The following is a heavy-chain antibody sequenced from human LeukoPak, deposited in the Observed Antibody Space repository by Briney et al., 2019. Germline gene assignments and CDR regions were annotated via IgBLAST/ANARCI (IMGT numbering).Heavy chain of an antibody. J-gene: IGHJ4*02. CDR3: ARDGYYGSGSY. D-gene: IGHD3-10*01. V-gene: IGHV3-20*01. Sequence: GGSLRLSCAASGFTFDDYGLTWVRHAPGKGLEWVSGINWNGDSTDYADSVKGRFTISRDNSRNTLYLHMNSLRVEDTAMYHCARDGYYGSGSYWGQGTLVTVSS. CDR2: INWNGDST. CDR1: GFTFDDYG.